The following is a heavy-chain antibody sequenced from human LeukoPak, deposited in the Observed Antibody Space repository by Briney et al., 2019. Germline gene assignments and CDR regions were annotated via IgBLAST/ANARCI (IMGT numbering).Heavy chain of an antibody. CDR2: ISYDGSNK. CDR1: GFTFSSYA. J-gene: IGHJ6*03. D-gene: IGHD5/OR15-5a*01. Sequence: PGRSLRLSCAASGFTFSSYAMHWVRQAPGKGLEWVAVISYDGSNKYYADSVKGRFTISRDNSKNTLYLQMKSLRAEDTAVYYCVKQYVYGDSYYSYYMDVWGKGTTVTVSS. CDR3: VKQYVYGDSYYSYYMDV. V-gene: IGHV3-30*04.